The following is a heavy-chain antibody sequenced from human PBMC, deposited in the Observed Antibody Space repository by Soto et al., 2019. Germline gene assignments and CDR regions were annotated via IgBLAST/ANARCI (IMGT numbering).Heavy chain of an antibody. CDR2: IYYSGSA. Sequence: SETLSLTCTVSGGSISSYYWGWIRQPPGKGLEWIGSIYYSGSAYYNPSLKSRVTISIDMSKNNFSLNLISVTAADTAVYYCARRGVSGPVDYWGQGTLVTVSS. CDR1: GGSISSYY. J-gene: IGHJ4*02. D-gene: IGHD3-10*01. CDR3: ARRGVSGPVDY. V-gene: IGHV4-39*02.